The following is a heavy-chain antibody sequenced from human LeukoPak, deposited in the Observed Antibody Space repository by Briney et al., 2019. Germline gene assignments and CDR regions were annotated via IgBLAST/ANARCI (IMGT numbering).Heavy chain of an antibody. Sequence: ASVTLSCKATGYTFTSYGISWVRHAPAPGLEWKGWISAYNGNTNYAQKLQGRVTMTTDTSTSTAYMERRSLRSDDTAVYYCARVVPAARSSGPPDYWGQGTLVTVSS. CDR3: ARVVPAARSSGPPDY. D-gene: IGHD2-2*01. CDR1: GYTFTSYG. CDR2: ISAYNGNT. V-gene: IGHV1-18*04. J-gene: IGHJ4*02.